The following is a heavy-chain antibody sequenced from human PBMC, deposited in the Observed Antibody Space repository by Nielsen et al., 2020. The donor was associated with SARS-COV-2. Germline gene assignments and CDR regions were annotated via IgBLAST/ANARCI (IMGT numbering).Heavy chain of an antibody. CDR2: ISWNSGSI. CDR1: GFTFDDYA. J-gene: IGHJ5*02. D-gene: IGHD1-26*01. CDR3: ARVHGGSYYNWFDP. V-gene: IGHV3-9*01. Sequence: GGSLRLSCAASGFTFDDYAMHWVRQAPGKGLEWVSGISWNSGSIGYADSVKGRFTISRDNSKNTLYLQMNSLRAEDTAVYYCARVHGGSYYNWFDPWGQGTLVTVSS.